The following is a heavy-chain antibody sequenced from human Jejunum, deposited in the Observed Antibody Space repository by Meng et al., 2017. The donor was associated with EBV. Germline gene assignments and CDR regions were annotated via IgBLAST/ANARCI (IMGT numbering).Heavy chain of an antibody. CDR3: AKDRNYYIDY. CDR1: VLAFSGFC. Sequence: QLVEYGGGLIRPGGSLGFSCAASVLAFSGFCMYCVRQVPGKGLVWISRINGDGSRTTYADYVKDRFTISRDNAKNTLYLQMNSLRAEDTAAYYCAKDRNYYIDYWGQGTLVTVSS. CDR2: INGDGSRT. J-gene: IGHJ4*02. V-gene: IGHV3-74*01.